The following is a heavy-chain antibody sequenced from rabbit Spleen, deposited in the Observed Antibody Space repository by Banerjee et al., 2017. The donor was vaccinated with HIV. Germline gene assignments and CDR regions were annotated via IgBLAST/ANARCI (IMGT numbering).Heavy chain of an antibody. Sequence: EQLVESGGGLVQPEGSLTLTCTASGFSFSNKAVMCWVRQAPGKGLEWIACINASTGKPVYATWASGRFTISRTSSTTVTLRMTSLTAADRATYFCARDLVGVIGWNFYLWGPGTLVTVS. V-gene: IGHV1S45*01. D-gene: IGHD1-1*01. CDR3: ARDLVGVIGWNFYL. J-gene: IGHJ4*01. CDR2: INASTGKP. CDR1: GFSFSNKAV.